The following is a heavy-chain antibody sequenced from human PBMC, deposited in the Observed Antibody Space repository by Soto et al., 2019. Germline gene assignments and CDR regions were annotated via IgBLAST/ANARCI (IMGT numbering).Heavy chain of an antibody. V-gene: IGHV1-18*04. CDR2: ISAYNGNT. CDR3: ARDTMFGVVHDAFDI. CDR1: GYTFTSYG. D-gene: IGHD3-3*01. Sequence: QVQLVQSGAEVKKPGASVKVSCKASGYTFTSYGISWVRQAPGQGLEWMGWISAYNGNTNYAQKLQGRVTMTTDTSTSTDYMELRSLRSDDTAVYYCARDTMFGVVHDAFDIWGQGTMVTVSS. J-gene: IGHJ3*02.